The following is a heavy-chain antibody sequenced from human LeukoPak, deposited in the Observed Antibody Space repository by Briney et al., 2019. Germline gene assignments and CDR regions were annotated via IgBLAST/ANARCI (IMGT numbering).Heavy chain of an antibody. CDR2: MNPNSAST. V-gene: IGHV1-8*01. D-gene: IGHD3-10*01. CDR1: GYTFTSYD. CDR3: ARGPSYGSGSYNIYGIDY. Sequence: ASVKASCKASGYTFTSYDINWVRQATGQGLEWMGWMNPNSASTGYAQKFQGRVTMTRDTSISTAYMELSSLTSEDTAVYYCARGPSYGSGSYNIYGIDYWGQGTLVTVSS. J-gene: IGHJ4*02.